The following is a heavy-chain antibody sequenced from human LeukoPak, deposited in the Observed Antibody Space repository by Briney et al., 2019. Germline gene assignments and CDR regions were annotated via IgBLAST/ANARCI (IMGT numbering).Heavy chain of an antibody. J-gene: IGHJ5*02. CDR1: GGSISSYY. Sequence: SSETLSLTCTVSGGSISSYYWSWIRQPPGKGLEWIGYIYYSGSTNYNPSLKSRVTISVDTSKNQFSLKLSSVTAADTAVYYCARGAKLTRWFDTWGQATLVTVSS. CDR2: IYYSGST. V-gene: IGHV4-59*01. CDR3: ARGAKLTRWFDT. D-gene: IGHD1-14*01.